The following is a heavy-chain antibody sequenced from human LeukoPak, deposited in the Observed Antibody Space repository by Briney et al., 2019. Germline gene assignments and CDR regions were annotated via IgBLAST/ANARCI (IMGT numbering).Heavy chain of an antibody. V-gene: IGHV3-30*02. J-gene: IGHJ5*02. CDR1: GFTFRSYG. CDR3: AKDQDSSGFNWFDP. D-gene: IGHD6-19*01. CDR2: IRYDGSNK. Sequence: GGSLRLSCAASGFTFRSYGMHWVRQAPGKGLEWVAFIRYDGSNKYYADSVKGRFTISRDNSKNTLYLQMNSLRAEDTAVYYCAKDQDSSGFNWFDPWGQGTLVTVSS.